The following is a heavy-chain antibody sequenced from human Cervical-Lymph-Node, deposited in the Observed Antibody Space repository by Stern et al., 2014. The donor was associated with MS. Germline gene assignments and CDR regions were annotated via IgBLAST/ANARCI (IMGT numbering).Heavy chain of an antibody. V-gene: IGHV5-51*03. CDR3: ARRDGSETGYSYGWVDS. D-gene: IGHD5-12*01. Sequence: VQLVQSGPEVKKPGESLKLSCQASGDIFANHWIAWVRQKPGKGLEWLGNINPADADTSYTPSFEGQVTMSVDKAINTAYLQLNSLRASDTAMYYCARRDGSETGYSYGWVDSWGQGSLVIVSS. J-gene: IGHJ4*02. CDR2: INPADADT. CDR1: GDIFANHW.